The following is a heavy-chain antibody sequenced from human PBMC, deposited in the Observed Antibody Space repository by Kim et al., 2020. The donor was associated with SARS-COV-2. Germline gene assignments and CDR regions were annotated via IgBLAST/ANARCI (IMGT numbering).Heavy chain of an antibody. V-gene: IGHV3-48*02. CDR3: ARKTGTRTYYYGMDV. J-gene: IGHJ6*02. CDR2: ISSTTSPI. Sequence: GGSLRLSCAASGFTFSVYSMTWVRQAPGKGLEWISYISSTTSPIYYADSVKGRFIISRDNAKNSLYLQMNSLRDEDTAVYYCARKTGTRTYYYGMDVWGQGTTVTVSS. D-gene: IGHD1-1*01. CDR1: GFTFSVYS.